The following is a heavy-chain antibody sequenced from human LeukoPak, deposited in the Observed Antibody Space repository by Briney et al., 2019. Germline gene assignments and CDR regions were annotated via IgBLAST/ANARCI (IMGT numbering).Heavy chain of an antibody. CDR3: ARVSGSYYSPLGY. CDR1: GYTFTSYW. V-gene: IGHV5-51*01. D-gene: IGHD1-26*01. J-gene: IGHJ4*02. CDR2: IYPGDSDT. Sequence: GESLKISCKASGYTFTSYWIAWVRQMPGKGLEWMGIIYPGDSDTRYSPSFQGQVTISADKSISTAYLQWSSLKASDTAMYYCARVSGSYYSPLGYWGQGTLVTVSS.